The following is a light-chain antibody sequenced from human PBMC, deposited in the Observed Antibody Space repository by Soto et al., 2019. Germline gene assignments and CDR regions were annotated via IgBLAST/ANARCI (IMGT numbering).Light chain of an antibody. Sequence: QSALTQPPSASGSPGQSVTISCTGTSSDVGGYHYVSWFQQHPGKAPKLIIYGVSNRPSGVSDRFSGSKSANTASLTISGLQADDEADYYCSSYTSDSTWVFGGGTKVTVL. J-gene: IGLJ3*02. CDR3: SSYTSDSTWV. V-gene: IGLV2-14*01. CDR1: SSDVGGYHY. CDR2: GVS.